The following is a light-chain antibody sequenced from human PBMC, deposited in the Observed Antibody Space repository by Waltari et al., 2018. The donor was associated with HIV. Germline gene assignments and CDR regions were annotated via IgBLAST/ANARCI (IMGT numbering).Light chain of an antibody. CDR2: DSS. CDR1: ENINNY. J-gene: IGKJ4*01. V-gene: IGKV3-11*01. CDR3: QQRRNWPLT. Sequence: EIVLTQSPATLSLSPGERASLSCTASENINNYLAWYQQKPGQAPRLVIYDSSNRAPGVPDRFSGGGSETHFALIISSLEPEDFAVYYCQQRRNWPLTFGGGTKVEIK.